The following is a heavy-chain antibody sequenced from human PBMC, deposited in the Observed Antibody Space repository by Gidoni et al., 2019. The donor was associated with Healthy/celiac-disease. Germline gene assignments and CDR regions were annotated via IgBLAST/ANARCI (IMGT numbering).Heavy chain of an antibody. V-gene: IGHV3-23*01. D-gene: IGHD6-13*01. Sequence: EVQLLESGGGLVQPGGSLRLSCSASGFTFSSYAMSWVRQPAGKGLEWVLAISGSGCSTYYADSVKGRFTISRDNSKNTLYLQMNSLRAEDTAVYYCAKDYSSSWYPNWFDPWGQGTLVTVSS. CDR3: AKDYSSSWYPNWFDP. J-gene: IGHJ5*02. CDR2: ISGSGCST. CDR1: GFTFSSYA.